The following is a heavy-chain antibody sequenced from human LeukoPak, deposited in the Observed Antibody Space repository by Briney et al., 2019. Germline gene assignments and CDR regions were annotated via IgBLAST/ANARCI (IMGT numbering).Heavy chain of an antibody. D-gene: IGHD4-17*01. Sequence: PGGPLGLSCAASGFTFRNFWMNWAPKAPGKGLGGLANIKRDGSEIYYVDSVKGRFTISRDNAKNSVYLQMNGLRAEDTAVYYCARDRRTDGDQPPPYDSWGEGTLVSVSS. CDR2: IKRDGSEI. V-gene: IGHV3-7*03. J-gene: IGHJ5*01. CDR3: ARDRRTDGDQPPPYDS. CDR1: GFTFRNFW.